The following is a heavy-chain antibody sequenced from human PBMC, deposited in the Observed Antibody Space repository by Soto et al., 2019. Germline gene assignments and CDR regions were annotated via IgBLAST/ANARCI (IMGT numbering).Heavy chain of an antibody. CDR3: ARVWYYDFLAPGPFDY. D-gene: IGHD3-3*01. Sequence: PSETLSLTCTVSGGSVSSGNYYWSWIRQPPGKGLEWIGYIYYSGNTYYNPSLKSRVAMSVDTSKNQFSLKLSSVTAADTAVYYCARVWYYDFLAPGPFDYWGQGTLVTVSS. CDR1: GGSVSSGNYY. V-gene: IGHV4-30-4*08. CDR2: IYYSGNT. J-gene: IGHJ4*02.